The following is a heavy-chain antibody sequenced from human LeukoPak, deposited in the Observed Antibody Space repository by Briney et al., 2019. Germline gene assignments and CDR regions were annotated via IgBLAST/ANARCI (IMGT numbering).Heavy chain of an antibody. CDR1: GFTFSSYG. CDR2: ISYDGSNK. V-gene: IGHV3-30*03. CDR3: ARDLFSSSWYGGYYFDY. J-gene: IGHJ4*02. D-gene: IGHD6-13*01. Sequence: PGGSLRLSCAASGFTFSSYGMHWVRQAPGKGLKWVAVISYDGSNKYYADSVKGRFTISRDNAKNSLYLQMNSLRAEDTAVYYCARDLFSSSWYGGYYFDYWGQGTLVTVSS.